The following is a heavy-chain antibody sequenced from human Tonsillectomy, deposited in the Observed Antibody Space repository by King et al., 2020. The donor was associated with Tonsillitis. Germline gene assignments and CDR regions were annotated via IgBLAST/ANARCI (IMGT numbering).Heavy chain of an antibody. D-gene: IGHD2-2*01. Sequence: EVQLVESGGGLVKPGGSLRLSCAASGFAFSNAWMSWVRQAPGKGLEWVGRIRSKTDGETTDYAAPVKGRFTISRDDSKNTLYLQMNSLKTEDTAVYYCTTSPRTSSRHKYYYYMDVWGKGTTVTVSS. V-gene: IGHV3-15*01. CDR2: IRSKTDGETT. CDR1: GFAFSNAW. CDR3: TTSPRTSSRHKYYYYMDV. J-gene: IGHJ6*03.